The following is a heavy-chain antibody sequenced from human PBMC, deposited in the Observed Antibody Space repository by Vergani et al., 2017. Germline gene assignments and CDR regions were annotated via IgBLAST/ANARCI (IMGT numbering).Heavy chain of an antibody. D-gene: IGHD3-22*01. CDR1: GFSFGDYA. V-gene: IGHV3-30-3*01. CDR2: ISYDGSNK. Sequence: VQLVESGGGLVPPGRSLRLSCAASGFSFGDYAMTWVRQAPGKGLEWVAVISYDGSNKYYADSVKGRFTISRDNSKNSLYLQMNSLRAEDTAVYYCARKHISNYYDSSGYYYMGYYYGMDVWGQGTTVTVSS. CDR3: ARKHISNYYDSSGYYYMGYYYGMDV. J-gene: IGHJ6*02.